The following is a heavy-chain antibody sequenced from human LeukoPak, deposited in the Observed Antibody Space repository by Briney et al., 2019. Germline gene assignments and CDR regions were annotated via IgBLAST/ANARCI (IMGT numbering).Heavy chain of an antibody. CDR2: ISAYNGNT. D-gene: IGHD3-10*01. J-gene: IGHJ6*03. V-gene: IGHV1-18*01. Sequence: ASVKVSCKASGYTFTSYGISWVRQAPGQGLEWMGWISAYNGNTNYAQKLQGRVTMTTDTSTSTAYMELRSLRSDDTAVYYCARAAFYYYGSGTIPHYYYYYMDVWGKGTTVTISS. CDR3: ARAAFYYYGSGTIPHYYYYYMDV. CDR1: GYTFTSYG.